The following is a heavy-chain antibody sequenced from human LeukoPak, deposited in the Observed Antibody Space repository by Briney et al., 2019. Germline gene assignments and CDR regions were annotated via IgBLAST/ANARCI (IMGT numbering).Heavy chain of an antibody. V-gene: IGHV1-18*01. CDR3: ARAGAHCSGGSCYGGSWFDP. CDR2: ISAYNGNT. CDR1: GGTFSSYG. J-gene: IGHJ5*02. D-gene: IGHD2-15*01. Sequence: ASVKVSCKASGGTFSSYGISWVRQAPGQGLEWMGWISAYNGNTNYAQKLQGRVTMTTDTSTSTAYMELRSLRSDDTAVYYCARAGAHCSGGSCYGGSWFDPWGQGTLVTVSS.